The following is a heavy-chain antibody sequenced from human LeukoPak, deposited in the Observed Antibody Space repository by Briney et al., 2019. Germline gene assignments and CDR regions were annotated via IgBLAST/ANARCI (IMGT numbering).Heavy chain of an antibody. CDR2: ISGSAATI. J-gene: IGHJ4*02. CDR3: ARAGLDY. V-gene: IGHV3-48*03. Sequence: GGSLRLSCAASGLTVTTSYMNCVRQAPGKGLEWLSHISGSAATIYYADSVKGRFIISRDNAKNSLYLQMDSLRAEDTAIYYCARAGLDYWGQGTLVTVSS. CDR1: GLTVTTSY. D-gene: IGHD6-19*01.